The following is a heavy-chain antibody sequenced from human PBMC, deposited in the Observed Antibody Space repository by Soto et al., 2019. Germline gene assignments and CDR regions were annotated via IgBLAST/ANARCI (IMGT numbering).Heavy chain of an antibody. D-gene: IGHD2-8*01. Sequence: GALRLSCVASGFSFNSYAMNWVRHAPGKGLEWVSTISGSFGSTYYADPVQGRFTVSIDNSKNTLYLQMNSLRAEDTAGHYCASRSATVLSLTYWGPGTQVTVSS. CDR2: ISGSFGST. J-gene: IGHJ4*02. CDR3: ASRSATVLSLTY. CDR1: GFSFNSYA. V-gene: IGHV3-23*01.